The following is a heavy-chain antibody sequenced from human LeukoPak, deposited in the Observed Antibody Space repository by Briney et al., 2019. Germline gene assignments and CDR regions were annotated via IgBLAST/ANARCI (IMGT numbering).Heavy chain of an antibody. CDR2: ITAGSVNM. J-gene: IGHJ4*02. CDR3: AKDITMVRGVFDY. Sequence: GGSLRLSCAASGFTFSSYGMHWVRQAPGKGLEWVSSITAGSVNMYYADAVKGRFTISRDDAKNSLYLQMNSLRAEDTALYYCAKDITMVRGVFDYWGQGTLVTVSS. D-gene: IGHD3-10*01. CDR1: GFTFSSYG. V-gene: IGHV3-21*04.